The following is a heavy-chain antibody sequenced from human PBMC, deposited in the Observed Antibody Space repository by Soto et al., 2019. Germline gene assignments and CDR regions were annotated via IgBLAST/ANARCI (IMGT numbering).Heavy chain of an antibody. J-gene: IGHJ6*03. Sequence: SLRLSCAASGFTFSSYAMSWVRQAPGKGLEWVSAISGSGGSTYYADSVKGRFTISRDNSKNTLYLQMNSLRAEDTAVYYCAKVVASTPEKNYYMDVWGKGTTVTVSS. CDR1: GFTFSSYA. D-gene: IGHD2-15*01. V-gene: IGHV3-23*01. CDR3: AKVVASTPEKNYYMDV. CDR2: ISGSGGST.